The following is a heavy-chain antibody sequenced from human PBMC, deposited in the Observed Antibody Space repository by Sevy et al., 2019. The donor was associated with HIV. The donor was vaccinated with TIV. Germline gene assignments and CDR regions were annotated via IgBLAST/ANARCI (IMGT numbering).Heavy chain of an antibody. D-gene: IGHD5-12*01. V-gene: IGHV3-30*02. J-gene: IGHJ4*02. Sequence: GGSLRLSCIESGFTLSNYDIHWVRQAAGKGLEWVAFIQYDGIIQYYADSVKGRLTISSDNSKNTLYLQMNSLRTEDTAIYYCAKRGSKSGYALGYWGQGTLVTVSS. CDR1: GFTLSNYD. CDR3: AKRGSKSGYALGY. CDR2: IQYDGIIQ.